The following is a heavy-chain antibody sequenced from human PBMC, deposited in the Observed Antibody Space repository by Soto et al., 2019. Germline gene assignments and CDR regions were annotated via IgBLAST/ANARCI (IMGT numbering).Heavy chain of an antibody. CDR3: ATTRTTYVYDFDS. CDR2: FDPEEGEI. D-gene: IGHD3-16*01. J-gene: IGHJ4*02. CDR1: GHSLTDLS. V-gene: IGHV1-24*01. Sequence: ASVKVSCKVAGHSLTDLSMHWMRQGPGRGLEWLGGFDPEEGEIIYAQNFQGRIRLTEDTSTDTAFMELNSLKSEDTAIYYCATTRTTYVYDFDSWGQGTLVTVSS.